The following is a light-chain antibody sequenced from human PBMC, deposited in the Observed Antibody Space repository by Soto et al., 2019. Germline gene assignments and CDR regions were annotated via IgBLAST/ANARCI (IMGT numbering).Light chain of an antibody. V-gene: IGLV4-69*01. J-gene: IGLJ2*01. Sequence: QSVLTQSPSASASLGASVKLTCTLSSGHGNYVIAWHQQQPEKGPRYLMKVKSDGSHSKGDGIPDRFSGSSSGAERYLAISSLQSEDEADYYCQTWDTGIVVFGGGTTLTVL. CDR3: QTWDTGIVV. CDR1: SGHGNYV. CDR2: VKSDGSH.